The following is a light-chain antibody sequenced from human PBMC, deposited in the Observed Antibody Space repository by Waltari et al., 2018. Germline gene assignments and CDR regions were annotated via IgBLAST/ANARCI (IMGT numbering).Light chain of an antibody. CDR1: QNIYFN. CDR3: QPYNAWPLP. Sequence: EIVMTQSPATLSVSPGERATLSCRASQNIYFNLAWYQQRPDRTARDLVSGASTRDTGIPARFSGSGSGTEFTLTISNLQSVDFAFYFCQPYNAWPLPFGGGTKVAV. V-gene: IGKV3D-15*01. J-gene: IGKJ4*01. CDR2: GAS.